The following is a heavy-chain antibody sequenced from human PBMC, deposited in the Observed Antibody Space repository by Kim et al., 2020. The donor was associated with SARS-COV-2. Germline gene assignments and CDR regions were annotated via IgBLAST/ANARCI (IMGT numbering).Heavy chain of an antibody. V-gene: IGHV3-74*01. D-gene: IGHD2-2*01. J-gene: IGHJ4*02. Sequence: GGSLRLSCAASGFTFSSYWMHWVRQAPGKGLVWVSHINSDGSNTNYADSVRGRFTFTRDNAKNTLYLQMNSLRAEDTAVYYCARGGCSSTSCLDYWGQGT. CDR1: GFTFSSYW. CDR3: ARGGCSSTSCLDY. CDR2: INSDGSNT.